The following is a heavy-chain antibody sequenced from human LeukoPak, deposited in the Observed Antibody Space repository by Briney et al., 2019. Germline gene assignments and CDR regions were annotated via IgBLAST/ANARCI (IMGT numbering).Heavy chain of an antibody. Sequence: SETLSLTCAVYGGSFRGYYWSWIRQPPGKGLEWIGEINHSGSTNYNPSLKSRVTISVDTSKNQFSLKLSSVTAADTAVYYCARGANCSGGSCYPDTRFDPWGQGTLVTVSS. CDR1: GGSFRGYY. J-gene: IGHJ5*02. V-gene: IGHV4-34*01. CDR3: ARGANCSGGSCYPDTRFDP. D-gene: IGHD2-15*01. CDR2: INHSGST.